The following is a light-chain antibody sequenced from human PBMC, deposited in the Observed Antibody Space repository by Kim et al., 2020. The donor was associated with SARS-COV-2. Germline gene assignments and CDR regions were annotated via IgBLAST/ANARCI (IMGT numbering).Light chain of an antibody. Sequence: QAIHISCTRTSSDVGSYNHVSCHPQNPGKAPKVMIYDVSNRPSGVSNRFSGSKSGNTASLTISGLQAEDEADYYCASYTSSTTVAFGGGTQLTVL. J-gene: IGLJ2*01. CDR3: ASYTSSTTVA. CDR2: DVS. CDR1: SSDVGSYNH. V-gene: IGLV2-14*03.